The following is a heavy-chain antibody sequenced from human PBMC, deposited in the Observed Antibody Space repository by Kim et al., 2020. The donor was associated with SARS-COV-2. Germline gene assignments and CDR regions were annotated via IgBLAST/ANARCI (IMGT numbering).Heavy chain of an antibody. V-gene: IGHV3-23*01. CDR2: ISGSGGST. D-gene: IGHD3-3*01. CDR1: GFTFSSYA. J-gene: IGHJ3*02. CDR3: AKSLYYDFWIISTSDAFDI. Sequence: GGSLRLSCAASGFTFSSYAMSWVRQAPGKGLEWVSAISGSGGSTYYADSVKGRFTISRDNSKNTLYLQMNSLRAEDTAVYYCAKSLYYDFWIISTSDAFDIWGQGTMVTVSS.